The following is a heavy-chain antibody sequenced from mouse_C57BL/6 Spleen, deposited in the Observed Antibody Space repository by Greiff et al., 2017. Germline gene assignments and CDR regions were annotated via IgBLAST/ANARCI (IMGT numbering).Heavy chain of an antibody. Sequence: EVHLVESGGGLVKPGGSLKLSCAASGFTFSDYGMHWVRQAPEKGLEWVAYISSGSSTIYYADTVKGRFTISRDNAKNTLFLQMTSLRSEDTAMYYCARLGWLSHYFDYWGQGTTLTVSS. CDR1: GFTFSDYG. J-gene: IGHJ2*01. D-gene: IGHD2-3*01. V-gene: IGHV5-17*01. CDR3: ARLGWLSHYFDY. CDR2: ISSGSSTI.